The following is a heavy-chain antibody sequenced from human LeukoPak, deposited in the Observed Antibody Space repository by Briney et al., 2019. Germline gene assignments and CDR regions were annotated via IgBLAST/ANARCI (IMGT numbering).Heavy chain of an antibody. CDR1: GFTFSDYY. CDR3: VSGGGGYYDSSGYYSSVNY. Sequence: GGSLRLSCAASGFTFSDYYMTWIRQAPGKGLEGVSYISSSGSTIYYADSVKGRFTNSRDNAKNSLYLQMNSLRAEDTAVDYCVSGGGGYYDSSGYYSSVNYWGQGTLVTVSS. D-gene: IGHD3-22*01. V-gene: IGHV3-11*04. CDR2: ISSSGSTI. J-gene: IGHJ4*02.